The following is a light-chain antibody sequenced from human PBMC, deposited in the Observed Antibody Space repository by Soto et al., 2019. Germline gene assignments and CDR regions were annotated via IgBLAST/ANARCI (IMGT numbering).Light chain of an antibody. CDR1: QDISNY. V-gene: IGKV1-27*01. J-gene: IGKJ1*01. CDR2: AAS. CDR3: QKYNSAPPWT. Sequence: DIQMTQSPSSLSASVGDRVTITCRATQDISNYLAWYQQKPGKVPNLLIYAASTLQSGVQYRFSGSGSGTDFTLTISSLQPEDVATYYCQKYNSAPPWTFGQGTKVEI.